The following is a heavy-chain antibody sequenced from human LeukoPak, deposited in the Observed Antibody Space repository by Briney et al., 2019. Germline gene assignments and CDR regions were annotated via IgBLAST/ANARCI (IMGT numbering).Heavy chain of an antibody. CDR2: ISASGGTT. CDR3: ARDLGQYYDTSDNWFDP. V-gene: IGHV3-23*01. CDR1: GFTVSNYG. Sequence: PGGTLRLSCAASGFTVSNYGISWVRQAPGKGLEWVSAISASGGTTYYADSVRGHFTISRDNSKNPLYLQMNSLRAEDTAVYYCARDLGQYYDTSDNWFDPWGQGTLVTVSS. D-gene: IGHD3-22*01. J-gene: IGHJ5*02.